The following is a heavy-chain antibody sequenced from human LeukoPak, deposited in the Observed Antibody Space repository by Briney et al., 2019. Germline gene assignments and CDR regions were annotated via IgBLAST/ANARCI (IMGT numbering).Heavy chain of an antibody. CDR3: AGHSGGDCSIGAFDI. J-gene: IGHJ3*02. D-gene: IGHD2-21*02. V-gene: IGHV4-59*01. CDR2: IYYSGST. Sequence: SETLSLTCTVSGGSISSYYWSWIRQPPGKGLEWIGYIYYSGSTNYNPSLKSRVTISVDTSKNQFSLKLSSVTAADTAVYYCAGHSGGDCSIGAFDIWGQGTMVTVSS. CDR1: GGSISSYY.